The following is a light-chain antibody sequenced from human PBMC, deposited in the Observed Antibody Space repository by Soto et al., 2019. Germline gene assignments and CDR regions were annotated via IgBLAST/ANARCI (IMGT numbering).Light chain of an antibody. CDR1: QSISNW. Sequence: DIQMTQSPSTLSAFVGDRVTITCRASQSISNWLAWYQEKPGKAPNVLIFDVAKLQSGGPSRFSGSGSGTEFTLTISSLQPDDFATYYCQQYDSYPLPFGGGTKVEMK. J-gene: IGKJ4*01. CDR2: DVA. CDR3: QQYDSYPLP. V-gene: IGKV1-5*01.